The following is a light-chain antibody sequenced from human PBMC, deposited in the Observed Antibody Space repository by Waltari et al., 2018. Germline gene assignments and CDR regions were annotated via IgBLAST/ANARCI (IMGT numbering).Light chain of an antibody. CDR3: QHYLRLPAT. J-gene: IGKJ1*01. CDR2: GAS. V-gene: IGKV3-20*01. Sequence: EIVLTQSPGTLSLSPGERATLPCRASQSVSRALAWYQQKPGQAPRLLIYGASNRATGIPDRFSGSGSGTDFSLTISSLEPEDFAVYYCQHYLRLPATFGQGTKVEIK. CDR1: QSVSRA.